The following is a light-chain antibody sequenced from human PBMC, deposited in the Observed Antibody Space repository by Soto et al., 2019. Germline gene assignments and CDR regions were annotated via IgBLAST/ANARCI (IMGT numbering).Light chain of an antibody. J-gene: IGKJ1*01. CDR1: QSISTW. Sequence: DIQMTQSPSTLSASLGDRVTITCRASQSISTWLAWYQQKPGQAPKLLIYEASRLDSGIPSRFSGSGSGTEFTLTINSMQSDDFAIYYWQHYSGYSWTFGQVTKVEIK. V-gene: IGKV1-5*01. CDR2: EAS. CDR3: QHYSGYSWT.